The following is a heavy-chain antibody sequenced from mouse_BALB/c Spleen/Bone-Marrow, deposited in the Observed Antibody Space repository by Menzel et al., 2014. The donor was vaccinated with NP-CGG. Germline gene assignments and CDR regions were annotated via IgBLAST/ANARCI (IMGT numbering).Heavy chain of an antibody. Sequence: QVQLKESGPELVRPGVSVKISCKGSGYTLTDYAMHWVKQSHAKGLEWIGVISTYSGNTNYNQKFKGKATMTVDKSSSTAYMELARLTSEDSAIYYCARAGYGSSYDWFAYWGQGTLVTVSA. CDR2: ISTYSGNT. CDR1: GYTLTDYA. CDR3: ARAGYGSSYDWFAY. J-gene: IGHJ3*01. V-gene: IGHV1-67*01. D-gene: IGHD1-1*01.